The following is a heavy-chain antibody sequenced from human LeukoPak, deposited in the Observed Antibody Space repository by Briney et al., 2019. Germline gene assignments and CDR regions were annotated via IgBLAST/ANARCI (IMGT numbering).Heavy chain of an antibody. V-gene: IGHV3-30*02. CDR2: IRYDGSNK. CDR3: AKDHRSEYYYYYMDV. CDR1: GFTFSSYG. J-gene: IGHJ6*03. Sequence: GGSLRLSCAASGFTFSSYGMHWVRQAPGKGLEWVAFIRYDGSNKYYADSVKGRFTISRDNSKNTLYLQMNSLRAEDTAVYYCAKDHRSEYYYYYMDVWGKGTTVTVSS.